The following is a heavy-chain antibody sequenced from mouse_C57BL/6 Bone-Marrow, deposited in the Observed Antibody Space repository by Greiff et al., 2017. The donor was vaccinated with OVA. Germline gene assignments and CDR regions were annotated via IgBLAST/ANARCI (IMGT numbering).Heavy chain of an antibody. CDR1: GFTFSSYA. Sequence: EVKLMESGGGLVKPGGSLKLSCAASGFTFSSYAMSWVRQTPEKGLEWVATISAGGGSTNYPDNVKGRFTISRDNAKNNLHLQMRHLKSEDTASYYCARGGYGSSDYWGQGTTLTVSS. V-gene: IGHV5-4*03. D-gene: IGHD1-1*01. CDR2: ISAGGGST. CDR3: ARGGYGSSDY. J-gene: IGHJ2*01.